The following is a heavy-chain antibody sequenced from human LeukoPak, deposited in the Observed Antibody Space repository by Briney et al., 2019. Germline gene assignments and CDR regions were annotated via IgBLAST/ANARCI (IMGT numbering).Heavy chain of an antibody. D-gene: IGHD6-19*01. CDR1: GGSISGYY. CDR2: IYYSGST. Sequence: LETLSLTCTVSGGSISGYYWSWIRQPPGKGLEWIGYIYYSGSTNYNPSLESRVTMSVDTSKNQFSLKLSSVTAADTAVYYCARVDSSGWYYFDYWGQGTLVTVSS. CDR3: ARVDSSGWYYFDY. J-gene: IGHJ4*02. V-gene: IGHV4-59*01.